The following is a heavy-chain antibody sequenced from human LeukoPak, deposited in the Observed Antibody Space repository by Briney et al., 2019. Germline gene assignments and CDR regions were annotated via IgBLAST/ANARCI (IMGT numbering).Heavy chain of an antibody. J-gene: IGHJ4*02. V-gene: IGHV3-23*01. CDR1: GFTFSSYW. CDR2: ISGSGGST. CDR3: AKSDYDILTGYWDY. Sequence: GGSLRLSCAASGFTFSSYWMNWVRQAPGKGLEWVSAISGSGGSTYYADSVKGRFTISRDNSKNTLYLQMNSLRAEDTAVYYCAKSDYDILTGYWDYWGQGTLVTVSS. D-gene: IGHD3-9*01.